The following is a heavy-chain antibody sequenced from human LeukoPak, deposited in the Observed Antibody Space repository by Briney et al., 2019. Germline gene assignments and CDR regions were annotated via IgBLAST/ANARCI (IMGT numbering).Heavy chain of an antibody. D-gene: IGHD3-10*01. V-gene: IGHV4-59*01. Sequence: SETLSLTCTVSGGSISGYYGIWIRQPPGKGLEWIGYVYYSGITNFNPSLQSRVTISLDTSKNQFSLEVSSVTAADTAVYYCTRDPSIFRGFFDYWGQGTLVTVSS. J-gene: IGHJ4*02. CDR1: GGSISGYY. CDR3: TRDPSIFRGFFDY. CDR2: VYYSGIT.